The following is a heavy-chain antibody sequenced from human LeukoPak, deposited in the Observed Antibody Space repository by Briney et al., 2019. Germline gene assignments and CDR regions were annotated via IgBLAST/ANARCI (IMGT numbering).Heavy chain of an antibody. Sequence: SGGSLRLSCVASGFTVSSNHMNWVRQAPGKGLEWVSILYSGGTTYYEDSVKGRFTISRDNSKNTLYLQMNSLRAEDTAVYFCARASKVEAFDVWGQGTMVTVSS. CDR2: LYSGGTT. CDR3: ARASKVEAFDV. D-gene: IGHD2-15*01. J-gene: IGHJ3*01. CDR1: GFTVSSNH. V-gene: IGHV3-53*01.